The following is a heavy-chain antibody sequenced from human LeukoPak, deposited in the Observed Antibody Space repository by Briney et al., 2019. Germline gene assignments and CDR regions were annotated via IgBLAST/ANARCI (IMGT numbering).Heavy chain of an antibody. CDR3: ARIDSPVGATALSFGY. CDR1: GFTFSSYW. V-gene: IGHV3-7*01. D-gene: IGHD1-26*01. Sequence: HPGGSLRLSCAASGFTFSSYWMSWVRQAPGKGLEWVANIKQDGSEKYYVDSVKGRFTISRDNAKNSLYLQMNSLRAEDTAVYYCARIDSPVGATALSFGYWGQGTLVTVSS. J-gene: IGHJ4*02. CDR2: IKQDGSEK.